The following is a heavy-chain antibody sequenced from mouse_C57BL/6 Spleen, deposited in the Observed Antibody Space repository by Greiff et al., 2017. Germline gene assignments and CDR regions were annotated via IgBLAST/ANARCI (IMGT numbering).Heavy chain of an antibody. V-gene: IGHV1-59*01. Sequence: QVQLQQPGAELVRPGTSVKLSCKASGYTFTSYWMHWVKQRPGQGLEWIGVIDPSDSYTNYNQKFKGKATLTVDTSSSTAYMQLSSLTSEDSAVYYCARGLTTVVATRGYWGQGTTLTGSS. J-gene: IGHJ2*01. CDR1: GYTFTSYW. CDR3: ARGLTTVVATRGY. CDR2: IDPSDSYT. D-gene: IGHD1-1*01.